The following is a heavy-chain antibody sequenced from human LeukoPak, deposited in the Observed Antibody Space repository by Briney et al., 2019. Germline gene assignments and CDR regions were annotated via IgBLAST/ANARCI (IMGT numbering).Heavy chain of an antibody. CDR2: IYYSGCT. V-gene: IGHV4-61*01. J-gene: IGHJ4*02. CDR3: ATQKWLLPYRFDY. Sequence: PSETLSLTCTVSGGSVNSGSYYWSWIRQPPGKGLEWIGYIYYSGCTNHNPSLKSRVTISVDTSKNQFSLKLSSVTAADTAVYYCATQKWLLPYRFDYWGQGTLVTVSS. D-gene: IGHD3-22*01. CDR1: GGSVNSGSYY.